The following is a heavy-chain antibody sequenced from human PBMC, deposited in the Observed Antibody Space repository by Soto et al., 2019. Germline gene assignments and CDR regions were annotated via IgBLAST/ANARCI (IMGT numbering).Heavy chain of an antibody. CDR2: ISGSGGST. D-gene: IGHD4-17*01. J-gene: IGHJ4*02. CDR1: GFTFSSYA. CDR3: ASGLTTLFY. V-gene: IGHV3-23*01. Sequence: GGSLRLSCAAPGFTFSSYAMSWVRQAPGKGLEWVSTISGSGGSTYFADSVKGRFTISRDYSEDTLYLQMNSLRAEDTAVYYCASGLTTLFYWGQGTLVTVSS.